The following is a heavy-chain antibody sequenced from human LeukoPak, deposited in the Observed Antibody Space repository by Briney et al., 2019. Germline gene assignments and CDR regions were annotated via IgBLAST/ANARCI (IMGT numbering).Heavy chain of an antibody. CDR3: ARDSVRGPSSGYYGYWYFDL. CDR1: GGSISSHY. CDR2: IYYSGST. J-gene: IGHJ2*01. D-gene: IGHD3-22*01. V-gene: IGHV4-59*11. Sequence: SETLSLTCTVSGGSISSHYWSWIRQPPGKGLEWIGYIYYSGSTNYNPSLKSRVTISVDTSKNQFSLRLSSVTAADTAVYYCARDSVRGPSSGYYGYWYFDLWGRGTLVTVSS.